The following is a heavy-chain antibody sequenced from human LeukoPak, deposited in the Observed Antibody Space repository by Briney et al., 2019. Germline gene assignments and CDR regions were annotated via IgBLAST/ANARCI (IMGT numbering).Heavy chain of an antibody. J-gene: IGHJ4*02. CDR1: GFTFSSCA. V-gene: IGHV3-23*01. Sequence: PGGSLRLSCAASGFTFSSCAMNWVRQAPGKGLEWVSTISSSGSNTYYADSVKGRFTISRDNLKNTLSLQMNSLRAEDTAVYYCAKGQSRLSEFDYWGQGTLVTVSS. CDR2: ISSSGSNT. CDR3: AKGQSRLSEFDY. D-gene: IGHD1-14*01.